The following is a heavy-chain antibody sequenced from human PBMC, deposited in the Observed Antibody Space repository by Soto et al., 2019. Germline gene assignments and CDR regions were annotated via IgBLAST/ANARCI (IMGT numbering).Heavy chain of an antibody. CDR3: ARAFVRFLEWLPRGDYYGMDV. D-gene: IGHD3-3*01. Sequence: SETLSLTCAVSGGSISSGGYCWSWIRQPPGKGLEWIGYMYHSGSTYYNPSLKSRVTISVDTSKNQFSLKLSSVTAADTAVYYCARAFVRFLEWLPRGDYYGMDVWGQGTTVTVSS. CDR1: GGSISSGGYC. CDR2: MYHSGST. J-gene: IGHJ6*02. V-gene: IGHV4-30-2*05.